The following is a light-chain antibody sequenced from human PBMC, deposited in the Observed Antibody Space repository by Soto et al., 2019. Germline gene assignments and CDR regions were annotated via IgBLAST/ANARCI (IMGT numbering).Light chain of an antibody. CDR1: QSVSSSY. CDR3: QQYGSSPTYT. Sequence: EIVLTQSPGTLSLSPGERATLSCRASQSVSSSYLAWYQQKPGQAPRLLIYGASSRATGIPDRFSGSGSGTYCTLTISRLEPEDFAVYYGQQYGSSPTYTFGQGTKLEIK. CDR2: GAS. J-gene: IGKJ2*01. V-gene: IGKV3-20*01.